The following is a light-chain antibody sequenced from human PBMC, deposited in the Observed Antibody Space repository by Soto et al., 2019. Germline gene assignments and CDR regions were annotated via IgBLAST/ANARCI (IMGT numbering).Light chain of an antibody. CDR1: QSVSTN. CDR2: GAS. CDR3: QQYNNWPPGVT. J-gene: IGKJ3*01. Sequence: EIAMTQSPATLSVSPRERATLSCRASQSVSTNLAWYQQKPGQAPLLLIYGASTRATGIPARLIGSGSGTEFTLTISSLQSEDFAVYYCQQYNNWPPGVTFGPGTKVDI. V-gene: IGKV3-15*01.